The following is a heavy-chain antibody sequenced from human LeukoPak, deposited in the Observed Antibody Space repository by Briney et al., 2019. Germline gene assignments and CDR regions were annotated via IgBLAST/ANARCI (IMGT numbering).Heavy chain of an antibody. CDR3: ARGRAGNYYNHNDY. CDR1: GFTFSSYA. CDR2: ISSSSSYI. D-gene: IGHD3-10*01. Sequence: GGSLRLSCAASGFTFSSYAMSWVRQVPGKGLEWVSSISSSSSYIYYADSVKGRFTISRDNAKNTLYLQMNSLRAEDTAVYYCARGRAGNYYNHNDYWGQGTLVTVSS. J-gene: IGHJ4*01. V-gene: IGHV3-21*01.